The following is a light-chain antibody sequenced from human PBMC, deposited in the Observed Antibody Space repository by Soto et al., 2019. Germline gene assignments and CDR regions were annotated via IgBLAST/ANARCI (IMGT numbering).Light chain of an antibody. CDR1: QGINSF. Sequence: IQLTQSPSSLSASVGDRVTITCRASQGINSFLAWYQQKPGKAPKLLIYAASTLQSGVPSRFSGSGSGKDFTLNISILQAEDFGTYCCPQLERFPSTFGGGTKVDIK. CDR2: AAS. J-gene: IGKJ4*01. V-gene: IGKV1-9*01. CDR3: PQLERFPST.